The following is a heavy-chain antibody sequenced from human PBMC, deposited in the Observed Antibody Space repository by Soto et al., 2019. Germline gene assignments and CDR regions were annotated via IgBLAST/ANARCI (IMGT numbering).Heavy chain of an antibody. CDR2: IKSKTDGGTT. CDR3: TTDPQYCTNGVCYNPSFDY. J-gene: IGHJ4*02. D-gene: IGHD2-8*01. CDR1: GFTFSNAW. V-gene: IGHV3-15*07. Sequence: GGSLRLSCAASGFTFSNAWMNWVRQAPGKGLEWVGRIKSKTDGGTTDYAAPVKGRFTISRDDSKNTLYLQMNSLKTEDTAVYYCTTDPQYCTNGVCYNPSFDYWGQGTLVTISS.